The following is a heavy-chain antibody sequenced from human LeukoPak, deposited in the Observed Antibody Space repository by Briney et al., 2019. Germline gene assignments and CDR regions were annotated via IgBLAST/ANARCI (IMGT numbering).Heavy chain of an antibody. J-gene: IGHJ4*02. Sequence: GESLKISCKGSGYTFANYWIGWVRPMPGKGLEWMGIIHPGDSDTRYSPSFEGQVTISADKSISTAYLQWSSLKASDTAMYYCATYPGNYWPPGWGQGTLVTVSS. CDR1: GYTFANYW. CDR2: IHPGDSDT. V-gene: IGHV5-51*01. CDR3: ATYPGNYWPPG. D-gene: IGHD1-7*01.